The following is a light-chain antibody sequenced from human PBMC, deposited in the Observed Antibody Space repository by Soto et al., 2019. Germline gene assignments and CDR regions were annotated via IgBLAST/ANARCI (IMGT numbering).Light chain of an antibody. J-gene: IGKJ2*01. CDR3: QQGYKTPYT. V-gene: IGKV1-39*01. Sequence: DIQMTQSPSSLSASVGDIVTITCRASQTIGNDLNWYQQKPGKAPKLLVYGTSSLQSGIPSRFSGRRSGTDFNLTINSLQPDDFAVYYCQQGYKTPYTFGRGTKVDIQ. CDR1: QTIGND. CDR2: GTS.